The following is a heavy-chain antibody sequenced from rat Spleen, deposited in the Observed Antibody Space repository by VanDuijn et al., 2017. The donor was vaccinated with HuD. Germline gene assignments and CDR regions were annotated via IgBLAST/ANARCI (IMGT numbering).Heavy chain of an antibody. CDR3: ARRGYLSNWYFDF. Sequence: EVQLVESDGGLVQPGRSLELSCTASGFTFSDYYMAWVRQAPTKGLEWVATISYDGSSTYYRDSVKGRFTISRDNAKNTLYLQMDSLRSEDTATYFCARRGYLSNWYFDFWGPGTMVTVSS. CDR2: ISYDGSST. V-gene: IGHV5-29*01. J-gene: IGHJ1*01. D-gene: IGHD1-11*01. CDR1: GFTFSDYY.